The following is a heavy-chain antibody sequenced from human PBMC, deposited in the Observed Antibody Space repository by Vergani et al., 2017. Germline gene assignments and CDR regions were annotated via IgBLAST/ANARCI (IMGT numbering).Heavy chain of an antibody. J-gene: IGHJ4*02. CDR3: ARGHLSSSWYDILTGYDY. Sequence: QVQLVESGGGVVQPGRSLRLSCAASGFTFSSYAMHWVRQAPGKGLEWVAVISYDGSNKYYADSVKGRFTISRDNSKNTLYLQMNSLGAEDTAVYYCARGHLSSSWYDILTGYDYWGQGTLVTVSS. CDR1: GFTFSSYA. D-gene: IGHD3-9*01. V-gene: IGHV3-30-3*01. CDR2: ISYDGSNK.